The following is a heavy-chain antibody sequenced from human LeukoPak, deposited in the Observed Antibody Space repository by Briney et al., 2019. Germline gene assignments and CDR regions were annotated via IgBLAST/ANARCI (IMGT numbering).Heavy chain of an antibody. CDR3: ARGFTDYFDY. J-gene: IGHJ4*02. Sequence: GGSLRLSCAASGFTFSSYEMNWVRQAPGKGLEWVSYISSSGSTIYYADSVKGRFTISRDNAKNSLYLQMNSLRAEDTAVYYFARGFTDYFDYWGQGTLVTVSS. CDR2: ISSSGSTI. V-gene: IGHV3-48*03. D-gene: IGHD3-16*01. CDR1: GFTFSSYE.